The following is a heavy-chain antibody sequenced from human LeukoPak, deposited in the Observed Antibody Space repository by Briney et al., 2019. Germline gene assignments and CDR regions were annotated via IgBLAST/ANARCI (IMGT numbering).Heavy chain of an antibody. V-gene: IGHV4-59*01. CDR1: GASIRNFS. D-gene: IGHD5-24*01. CDR3: CRPHSDDNYYYYYMDV. J-gene: IGHJ6*03. CDR2: TQYSGSA. Sequence: SETLSLTCSVSGASIRNFSWSWIRQPPGRGLEWIGETQYSGSANYNPSLETRVSISLDTSSNQLSLKLNSVTAADTAVYYCCRPHSDDNYYYYYMDVWGKGTTVSVSS.